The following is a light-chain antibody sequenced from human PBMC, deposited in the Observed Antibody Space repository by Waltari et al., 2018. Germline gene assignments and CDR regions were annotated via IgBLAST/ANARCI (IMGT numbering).Light chain of an antibody. J-gene: IGLJ3*02. Sequence: QSVLNQPAAVSGSPGQAITISCTGTSRDVGFYNYVSRHPQHPGKAPKKIIYDVSEPPAGVSTRVSCSKSVNTASLTISGRQAEDEADDYCNSYAGSSSWVFGGGTKLTVL. CDR2: DVS. CDR3: NSYAGSSSWV. CDR1: SRDVGFYNY. V-gene: IGLV2-14*01.